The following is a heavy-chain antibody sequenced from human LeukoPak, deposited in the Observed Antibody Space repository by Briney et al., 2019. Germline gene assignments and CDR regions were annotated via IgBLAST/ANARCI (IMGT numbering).Heavy chain of an antibody. Sequence: PSETLSLTCTVSGGSISSSSYYWGWIRQPPGKGLEWIGSIYYSGSTYYNPSLKSRVTISVDTSKNQFSLKLSSVTAADTAVYYCARHATIFGVVIIGWFDPWGQGILVTVSS. D-gene: IGHD3-3*01. J-gene: IGHJ5*02. CDR1: GGSISSSSYY. CDR2: IYYSGST. CDR3: ARHATIFGVVIIGWFDP. V-gene: IGHV4-39*01.